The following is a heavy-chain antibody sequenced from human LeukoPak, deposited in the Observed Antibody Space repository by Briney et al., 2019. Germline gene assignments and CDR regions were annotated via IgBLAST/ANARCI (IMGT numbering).Heavy chain of an antibody. CDR3: AKESKSNYYQYYGMDV. CDR1: GFTFSIFA. J-gene: IGHJ6*02. Sequence: GGSLRLSCAAPGFTFSIFAMNWVRQAPGKGLQWVSGISGSGGSTYYADSVKGRFTISRDNSKNTLYQQMNSLRAEDTAVYYCAKESKSNYYQYYGMDVWGQGTTVTVSS. CDR2: ISGSGGST. V-gene: IGHV3-23*01.